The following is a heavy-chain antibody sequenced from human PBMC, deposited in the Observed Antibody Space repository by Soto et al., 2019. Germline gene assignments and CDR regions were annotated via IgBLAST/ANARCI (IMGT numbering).Heavy chain of an antibody. V-gene: IGHV3-30-3*01. J-gene: IGHJ4*02. CDR2: ISYDGSNK. CDR3: ARDSSSWPVSYFDY. CDR1: GFTFSSYA. Sequence: GGSLRLSCAASGFTFSSYAMHWVRQAPGKGLEWVAVISYDGSNKYYADSVKGRFTISRDNSKNTLYLQMNSLRAEDTAVYYCARDSSSWPVSYFDYWGQGTLVTVSS. D-gene: IGHD6-13*01.